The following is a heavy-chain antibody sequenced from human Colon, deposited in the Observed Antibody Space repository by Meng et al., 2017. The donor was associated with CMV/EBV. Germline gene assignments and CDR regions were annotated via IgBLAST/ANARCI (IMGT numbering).Heavy chain of an antibody. CDR3: ASLSGGDFDY. J-gene: IGHJ4*02. CDR2: INPITGGT. CDR1: GYTFTGYF. V-gene: IGHV1-2*02. Sequence: VQSGAEVKKPGASGKVSCKASGYTFTGYFMYWVRQAPGQGLEWLGVINPITGGTNYAQKFQGRVTMTRDTFMNTAYMELSRLRSDDTAVYYCASLSGGDFDYWGQGTLVTVSS. D-gene: IGHD1-26*01.